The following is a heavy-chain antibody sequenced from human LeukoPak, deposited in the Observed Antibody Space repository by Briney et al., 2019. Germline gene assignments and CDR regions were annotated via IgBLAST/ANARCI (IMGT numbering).Heavy chain of an antibody. J-gene: IGHJ4*02. Sequence: GGSLRLSCAASGFTFSSYAMSWVRQAPGKGLEWVSAISGSGGSTYYADSVKGRFTISRDNSKNTLYLQMNSLRAEDTAVYYCVRDIGIAAAGTLDYWGQGTLVTVSS. CDR2: ISGSGGST. V-gene: IGHV3-23*01. CDR1: GFTFSSYA. D-gene: IGHD6-13*01. CDR3: VRDIGIAAAGTLDY.